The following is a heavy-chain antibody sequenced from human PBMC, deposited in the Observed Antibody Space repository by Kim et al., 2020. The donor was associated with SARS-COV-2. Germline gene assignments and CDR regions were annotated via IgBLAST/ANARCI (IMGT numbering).Heavy chain of an antibody. J-gene: IGHJ3*02. Sequence: GGSLRLSCAASGFTFSSYGMHWVRQAPGKGLEWVAVISYDGSNKYYADSVKGRFTISRDNSKNTLYLQMNSLRAEDTAVYYCAKDLTGSIDYGGNSDAFDIWGQGTMVTVSS. CDR2: ISYDGSNK. CDR1: GFTFSSYG. CDR3: AKDLTGSIDYGGNSDAFDI. V-gene: IGHV3-30*18. D-gene: IGHD4-17*01.